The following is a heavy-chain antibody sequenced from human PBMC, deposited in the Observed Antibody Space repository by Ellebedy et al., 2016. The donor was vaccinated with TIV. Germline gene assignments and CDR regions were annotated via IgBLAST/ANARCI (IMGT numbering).Heavy chain of an antibody. CDR2: VYSSGSP. Sequence: MPSETLSLTCDVSGGFVNSSRHYWAWIRQPPGKGLEGIGSVYSSGSPYYNPSFKSRVTLSADTSKNQFSLNLRTVTAADTAVYYCARIDSWQPIDDWGQGILVTISS. D-gene: IGHD3-9*01. CDR3: ARIDSWQPIDD. J-gene: IGHJ4*02. CDR1: GGFVNSSRHY. V-gene: IGHV4-39*01.